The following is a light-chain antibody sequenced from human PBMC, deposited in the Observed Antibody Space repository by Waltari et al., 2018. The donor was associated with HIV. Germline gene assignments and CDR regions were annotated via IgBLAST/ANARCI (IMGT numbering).Light chain of an antibody. Sequence: QSVLTQPPSVSGAPGQRVTIPCTGSSSNIGAGYAVPRYQQFPVSAPKLLINGNVNRPSGVPDRFSDSKSGTSASLAITGLQAEDEADYYCQSYDSSLSGSVFGGGTKLTVL. CDR2: GNV. CDR3: QSYDSSLSGSV. V-gene: IGLV1-40*01. J-gene: IGLJ3*02. CDR1: SSNIGAGYA.